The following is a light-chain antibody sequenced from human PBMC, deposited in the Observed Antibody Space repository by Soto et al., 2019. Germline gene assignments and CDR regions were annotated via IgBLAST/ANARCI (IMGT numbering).Light chain of an antibody. V-gene: IGLV1-44*01. CDR1: SSNIGSNT. Sequence: QSVLTQPPSASGTPGQRVTISCSGSSSNIGSNTVNWYQQLPGTAPKLLIYSNNQRPSGVPDRFSGSKSGTSASLAISGLEPEDEADYYCAAWDDSRSGRYVFGTRTKVTVL. CDR3: AAWDDSRSGRYV. CDR2: SNN. J-gene: IGLJ1*01.